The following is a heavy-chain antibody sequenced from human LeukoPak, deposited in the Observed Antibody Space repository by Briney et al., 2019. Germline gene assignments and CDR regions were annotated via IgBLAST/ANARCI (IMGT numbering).Heavy chain of an antibody. CDR3: ARTKVVPAAPHNYNWFDP. V-gene: IGHV1-69*05. Sequence: SVKVSCKASGGTFSSYAISWVRQAPGHGLEWMGGIIPIFGTANYAQKFQGRVTITTDESTSTAYMELSSLRSEDTAVYYCARTKVVPAAPHNYNWFDPWGQGTLVTVSS. D-gene: IGHD2-2*01. CDR1: GGTFSSYA. CDR2: IIPIFGTA. J-gene: IGHJ5*02.